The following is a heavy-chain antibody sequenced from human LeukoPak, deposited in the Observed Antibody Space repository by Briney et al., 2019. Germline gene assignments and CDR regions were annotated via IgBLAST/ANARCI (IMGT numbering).Heavy chain of an antibody. Sequence: GGSLRLSCAASGFTFSSYAMSWVRQAPGKGLEWVSAISGSGGSTYFADSVKGRFTISRDNSKNTLYLQMNSLRTEDTAVYYCANTYSSGWYVPQGYFDYWGQGTLVTVSS. CDR1: GFTFSSYA. CDR3: ANTYSSGWYVPQGYFDY. J-gene: IGHJ4*02. V-gene: IGHV3-23*01. CDR2: ISGSGGST. D-gene: IGHD6-19*01.